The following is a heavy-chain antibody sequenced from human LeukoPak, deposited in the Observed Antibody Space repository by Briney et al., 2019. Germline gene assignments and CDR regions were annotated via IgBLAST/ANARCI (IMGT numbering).Heavy chain of an antibody. Sequence: PSETLSLTCTVSRGSISGDYWNWIRQPAGKGLEWIGLIYTSGTTNYNPSLKSRVTMSLDTSKNQFSLKLSSVTAADTAVYYCAKVFHDWGQGTMVTVSS. CDR2: IYTSGTT. CDR3: AKVFHD. J-gene: IGHJ3*01. V-gene: IGHV4-4*07. CDR1: RGSISGDY.